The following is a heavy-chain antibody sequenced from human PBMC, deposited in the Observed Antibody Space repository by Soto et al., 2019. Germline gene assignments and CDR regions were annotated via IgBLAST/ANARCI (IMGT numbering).Heavy chain of an antibody. D-gene: IGHD3-10*02. CDR2: IFYSGST. CDR3: ASMIGDPVLSFDS. V-gene: IGHV4-59*01. CDR1: GGSISSYY. J-gene: IGHJ5*01. Sequence: QVQLQESGPGLVKPSETLSLTCTVSGGSISSYYWSWIRQPPGKGLEWIGFIFYSGSTSYNPSLKGRVTISIHTSEYQFSLKLNSVTAADTAVYYCASMIGDPVLSFDSWGQGTLVAVSS.